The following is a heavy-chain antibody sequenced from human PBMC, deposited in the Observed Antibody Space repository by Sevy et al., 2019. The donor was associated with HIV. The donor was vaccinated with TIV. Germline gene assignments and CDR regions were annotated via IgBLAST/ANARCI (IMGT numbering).Heavy chain of an antibody. J-gene: IGHJ4*02. CDR1: GYTFTSYG. Sequence: ASVKVSCKASGYTFTSYGISWVRQAPGQGLEWMGWISPFNGDTNYAQKFQGRVTMITDTSTSTAYMELRSLRSDDTAVYYCARAYCSGGSCYSLAYWGQGALVTVSS. CDR2: ISPFNGDT. D-gene: IGHD2-15*01. V-gene: IGHV1-18*01. CDR3: ARAYCSGGSCYSLAY.